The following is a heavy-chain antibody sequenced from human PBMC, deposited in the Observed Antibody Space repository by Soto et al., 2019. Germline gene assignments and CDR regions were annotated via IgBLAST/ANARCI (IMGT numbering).Heavy chain of an antibody. CDR1: GYTFTNYA. D-gene: IGHD5-12*01. CDR2: IVSGNGNT. V-gene: IGHV1-3*01. CDR3: SRTDSGYRNTGWFDP. J-gene: IGHJ5*02. Sequence: ASVKVSCKASGYTFTNYAMHWVRQGLGQRLERVGWIVSGNGNTKYPQRFQGRVTITSDANANTVYMELSSLGSDDSTVSYYSRTDSGYRNTGWFDPWGQGCLVSVSS.